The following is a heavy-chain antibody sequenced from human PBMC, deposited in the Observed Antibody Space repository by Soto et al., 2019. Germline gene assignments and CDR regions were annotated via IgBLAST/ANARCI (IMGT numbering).Heavy chain of an antibody. J-gene: IGHJ4*02. CDR1: GFTFSSYG. CDR2: IWYDGSNK. V-gene: IGHV3-33*01. D-gene: IGHD6-6*01. CDR3: ARHWQLVRFDY. Sequence: QVQLVESGGGVVQPGRSLRLSCAASGFTFSSYGMHWVRQAPGKGLEWVAVIWYDGSNKYYADSVKGRFTISRDNSKNTLYLQMNSLRAEDTAVYYCARHWQLVRFDYWGQGTLVTVSS.